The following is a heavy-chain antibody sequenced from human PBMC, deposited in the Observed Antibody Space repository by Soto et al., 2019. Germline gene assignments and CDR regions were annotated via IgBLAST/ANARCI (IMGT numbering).Heavy chain of an antibody. CDR1: GGSFSGYY. J-gene: IGHJ6*02. CDR2: INHSGST. Sequence: SETLSLTCAVYGGSFSGYYWSWIRQPPGKGLEWIGEINHSGSTNYNPSLKSRVTISVDTSKNQFSLKLSSVTAADTAVYYCARGGLLLWFGELMRPYYYYGMDVWGQGTTVTVSS. CDR3: ARGGLLLWFGELMRPYYYYGMDV. V-gene: IGHV4-34*01. D-gene: IGHD3-10*01.